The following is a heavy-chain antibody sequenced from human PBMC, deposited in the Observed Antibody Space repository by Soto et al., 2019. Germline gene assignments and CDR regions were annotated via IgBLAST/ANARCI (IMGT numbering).Heavy chain of an antibody. V-gene: IGHV1-18*04. CDR3: TRDWSRYFDSSGLMWFY. J-gene: IGHJ4*02. CDR2: ISAHNGDT. Sequence: ASVKVSCKASGYTFNYYGISWVRQAPGQGLEWVGWISAHNGDTKYAQNLQGRLTLTTDTSTSTAYMELTSLTSDDTPVYYCTRDWSRYFDSSGLMWFYWGQGTLVTVSS. CDR1: GYTFNYYG. D-gene: IGHD3-22*01.